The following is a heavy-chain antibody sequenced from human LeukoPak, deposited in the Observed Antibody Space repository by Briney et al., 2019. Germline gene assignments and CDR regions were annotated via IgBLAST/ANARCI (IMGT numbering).Heavy chain of an antibody. CDR3: ARGCYYDSSGYHDSFDI. CDR2: MNPNSGNS. V-gene: IGHV1-8*01. J-gene: IGHJ3*02. D-gene: IGHD3-22*01. CDR1: GYTFPRYD. Sequence: SVPVSCKASGYTFPRYDINWVRQATGQGLEWMGWMNPNSGNSGYAQKFQGIVTMTRNTSISTAYMELCSVRSDDTAVYYCARGCYYDSSGYHDSFDIWGQGTMVTVSS.